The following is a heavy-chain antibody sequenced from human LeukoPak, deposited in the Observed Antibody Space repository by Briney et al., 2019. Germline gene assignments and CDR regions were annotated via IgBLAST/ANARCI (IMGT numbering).Heavy chain of an antibody. V-gene: IGHV4-4*07. Sequence: PSETLSLTFTVSGGSISSYYWSWTRQPAGKGLEWIGRIYTSGSTNYNPSLKSRVTMSVDTSKNQFSLKLSSVTAADTAVYYCARNIVLMVYAIAFDIWGQGTMVTVSS. CDR2: IYTSGST. CDR1: GGSISSYY. D-gene: IGHD2-8*01. J-gene: IGHJ3*02. CDR3: ARNIVLMVYAIAFDI.